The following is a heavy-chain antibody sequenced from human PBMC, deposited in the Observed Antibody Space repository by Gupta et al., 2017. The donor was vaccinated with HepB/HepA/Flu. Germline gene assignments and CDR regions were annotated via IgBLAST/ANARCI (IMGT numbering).Heavy chain of an antibody. D-gene: IGHD6-13*01. CDR3: ARLGQLVGSGARGYGYYSYYYMDV. CDR1: GGSISSSSYY. CDR2: IYYSGST. J-gene: IGHJ6*03. V-gene: IGHV4-39*01. Sequence: QLQLQESGPGLVKPSETLSLTCTVSGGSISSSSYYWGWIRQPPGKGLEWIGSIYYSGSTYYNPSLKSRVTISVDTSKNQFSLKLSSVTAADTAVYYCARLGQLVGSGARGYGYYSYYYMDVWGKGTTVTVSS.